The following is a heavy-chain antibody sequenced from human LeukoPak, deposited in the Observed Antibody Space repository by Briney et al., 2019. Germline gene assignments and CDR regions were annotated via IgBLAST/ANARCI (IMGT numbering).Heavy chain of an antibody. V-gene: IGHV3-48*03. CDR3: TTVLISNCYNLCDY. J-gene: IGHJ4*02. Sequence: PGGSLRLSCAASGFTFSSYEMNWVRQAPGKGLEWVSYISSSGGTIYYADSVKGGFIISRENDKNTLYMQMNSVGAEDTAVYYCTTVLISNCYNLCDYWGQGTLVTVSS. CDR1: GFTFSSYE. D-gene: IGHD6-13*01. CDR2: ISSSGGTI.